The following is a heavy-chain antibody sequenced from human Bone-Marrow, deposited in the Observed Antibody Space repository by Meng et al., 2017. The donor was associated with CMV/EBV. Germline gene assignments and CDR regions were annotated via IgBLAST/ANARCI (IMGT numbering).Heavy chain of an antibody. D-gene: IGHD2/OR15-2a*01. CDR2: IYWDDDK. J-gene: IGHJ4*02. CDR1: GFSLSTSGVG. V-gene: IGHV2-5*02. CDR3: AHNSIRVYFDY. Sequence: IPVKESCPTLVQPTQTLTLTCTFSGFSLSTSGVGVRWIRRPPGKSLEWLALIYWDDDKRYSPSLKSRLTITKDTSKNQVVLTMTNMDPVDTATYYCAHNSIRVYFDYWGQRTLVTVSS.